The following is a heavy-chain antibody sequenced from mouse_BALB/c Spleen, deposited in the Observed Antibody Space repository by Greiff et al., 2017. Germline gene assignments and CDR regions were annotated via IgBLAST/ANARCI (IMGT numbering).Heavy chain of an antibody. CDR3: TRLSNYYGSSPGYFDV. J-gene: IGHJ1*01. CDR2: ISSGGSYT. D-gene: IGHD1-1*01. Sequence: EVKLEESGGGLVKPGGSLKLSCAASGFTFSSYTMSWVRQTPEKRLEWVATISSGGSYTYYPDSVKGRFTISRDNAKNTLYLQMSSLKSEDTAMYYCTRLSNYYGSSPGYFDVWGAGTTVTVSS. V-gene: IGHV5-6-4*01. CDR1: GFTFSSYT.